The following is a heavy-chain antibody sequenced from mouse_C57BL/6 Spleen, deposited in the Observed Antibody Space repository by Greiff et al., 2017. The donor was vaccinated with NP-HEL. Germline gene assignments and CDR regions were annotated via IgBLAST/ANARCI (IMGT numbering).Heavy chain of an antibody. V-gene: IGHV1-55*01. CDR2: IYPGSGST. Sequence: QVQLQQPGAELVKPGASVKMSCKASGYTFTSYWITWVKQRPGQGLEWIGDIYPGSGSTNYNEKFKSKATLTVDTSSSTAYMQLSSLTSEDSAVYYCARGGIYYDDDVGAMDYWGQGTSVTVSS. CDR3: ARGGIYYDDDVGAMDY. CDR1: GYTFTSYW. J-gene: IGHJ4*01. D-gene: IGHD2-4*01.